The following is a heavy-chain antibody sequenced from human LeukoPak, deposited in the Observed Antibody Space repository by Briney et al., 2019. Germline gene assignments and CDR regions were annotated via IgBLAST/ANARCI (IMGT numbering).Heavy chain of an antibody. V-gene: IGHV3-23*01. CDR3: ANANSGGFDY. Sequence: GGSLRLSCAASGFTFSSYAMSWVRQAPGKGLEWVSAISGSGGSTYYADSMKGRFTISRDNSKNTLYLQMNSLRAEDTAVYYCANANSGGFDYWGQGTLVTISS. CDR1: GFTFSSYA. CDR2: ISGSGGST. D-gene: IGHD3-10*01. J-gene: IGHJ4*02.